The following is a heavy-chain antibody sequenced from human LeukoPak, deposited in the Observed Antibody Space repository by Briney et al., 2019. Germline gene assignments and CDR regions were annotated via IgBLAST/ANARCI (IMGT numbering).Heavy chain of an antibody. J-gene: IGHJ4*02. V-gene: IGHV1-8*01. CDR1: GYTFTSYD. D-gene: IGHD3-9*01. CDR3: ARLYYDILTGAAPNDY. Sequence: ASVKVSCKASGYTFTSYDINWVRQATGQGLEWMGWMNPNSGNTGYAQKFQGRVTMTRNTSISTAYMELSSLRSEDTAVYYCARLYYDILTGAAPNDYWGQGTLVTVSS. CDR2: MNPNSGNT.